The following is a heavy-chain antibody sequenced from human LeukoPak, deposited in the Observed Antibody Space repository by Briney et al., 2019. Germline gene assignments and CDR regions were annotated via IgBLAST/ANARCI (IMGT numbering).Heavy chain of an antibody. CDR2: ISGSGANT. J-gene: IGHJ4*02. V-gene: IGHV3-23*01. D-gene: IGHD3-3*01. CDR1: GFTFSNYA. CDR3: AKDRRGGGLIFGVVIGFDY. Sequence: PGGSLRLSCAASGFTFSNYAMSWVRQAPGRGLEWVSAISGSGANTHYADSVKGRFTIPRDNSKNTVYLQMNSLRAEDTAVYYCAKDRRGGGLIFGVVIGFDYWGQGILVTVST.